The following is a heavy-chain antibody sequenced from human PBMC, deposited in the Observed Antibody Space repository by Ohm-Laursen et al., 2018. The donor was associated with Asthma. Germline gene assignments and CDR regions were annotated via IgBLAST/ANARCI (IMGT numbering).Heavy chain of an antibody. CDR3: ARDGSRSGHYPRPHDY. V-gene: IGHV3-30*03. D-gene: IGHD3-22*01. J-gene: IGHJ4*02. CDR2: ISYDGSNK. CDR1: GFTFSSYG. Sequence: SLRLSCSASGFTFSSYGMHWVRQAPGKGLEWVAVISYDGSNKYYADSVKGRFTISRDNSKNTVDLQMNSLRAEDTAVYYCARDGSRSGHYPRPHDYWGQGTLVTVSS.